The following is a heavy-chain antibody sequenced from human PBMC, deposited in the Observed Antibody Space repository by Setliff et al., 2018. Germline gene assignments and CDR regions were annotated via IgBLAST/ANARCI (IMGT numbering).Heavy chain of an antibody. V-gene: IGHV3-30*02. Sequence: GGSLRLSCAASGITLSSYGMDWVRQAPGKGLEWVSFIQTNGNDKNYADSVKGRFTIYRDDSKNTLYLQMDSLRPEDTAIYYSARGVDYCMDVWGKGTTVTVSS. CDR3: ARGVDYCMDV. D-gene: IGHD2-15*01. J-gene: IGHJ6*03. CDR1: GITLSSYG. CDR2: IQTNGNDK.